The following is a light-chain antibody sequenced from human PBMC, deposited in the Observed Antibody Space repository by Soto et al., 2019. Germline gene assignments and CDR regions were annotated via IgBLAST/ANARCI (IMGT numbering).Light chain of an antibody. CDR2: KVS. Sequence: DGVMTQSPLSLPVTLGQPASISCRSNQSLVHSDGIAYFSWFQQRPGRSPRRLIYKVSHRDSGVPARFSGSGSGTDFALKISRVEAEDVGVYYCMQGTHWPITFGQGTRLEIK. V-gene: IGKV2-30*02. CDR3: MQGTHWPIT. CDR1: QSLVHSDGIAY. J-gene: IGKJ5*01.